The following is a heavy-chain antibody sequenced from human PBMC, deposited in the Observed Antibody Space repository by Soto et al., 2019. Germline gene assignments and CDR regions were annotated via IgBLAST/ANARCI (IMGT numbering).Heavy chain of an antibody. CDR2: IYYSGST. CDR3: ARLPTSHDILTGYYSYYFDY. V-gene: IGHV4-39*01. Sequence: SETLSLTCTVSGGSISSSSYYWGWIRQPPGKGLEWIGSIYYSGSTYYNPSLKSRVTISVDTSKNQFSLKLSSVTAADTAVYYCARLPTSHDILTGYYSYYFDYWGQGTLVTVSS. D-gene: IGHD3-9*01. J-gene: IGHJ4*02. CDR1: GGSISSSSYY.